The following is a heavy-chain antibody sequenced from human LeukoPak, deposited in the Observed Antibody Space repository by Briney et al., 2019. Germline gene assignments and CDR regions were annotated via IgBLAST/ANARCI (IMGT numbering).Heavy chain of an antibody. CDR2: INHSGST. Sequence: SETLSLTCAVYGGSFSGYYWSWIRQPPGKGLEWIGEINHSGSTNHNPSLKSRVTISVDTSKNQFSLKLSSVTAADTAVYYCARGGSVITMVRGVRRRDDYWGQGTLVTVSS. CDR1: GGSFSGYY. J-gene: IGHJ4*02. V-gene: IGHV4-34*01. CDR3: ARGGSVITMVRGVRRRDDY. D-gene: IGHD3-10*01.